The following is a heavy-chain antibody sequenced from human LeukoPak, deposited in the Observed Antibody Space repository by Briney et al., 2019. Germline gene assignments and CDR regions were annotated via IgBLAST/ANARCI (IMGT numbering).Heavy chain of an antibody. Sequence: ASVKVSCKAAGYTFTSYGISWGRQAPGQGLEWMGWMSAYNGNTNYAQKLQGRVTMTTDTSTSTAYMELRSLRSDDTAVYYCARDPPRVTSWLDPWGQGTLVPLSS. CDR1: GYTFTSYG. D-gene: IGHD5-18*01. V-gene: IGHV1-18*01. CDR3: ARDPPRVTSWLDP. CDR2: MSAYNGNT. J-gene: IGHJ5*02.